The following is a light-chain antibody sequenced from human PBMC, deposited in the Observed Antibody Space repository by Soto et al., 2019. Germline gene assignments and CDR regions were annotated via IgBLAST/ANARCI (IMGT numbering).Light chain of an antibody. CDR1: HDISTY. J-gene: IGKJ4*01. V-gene: IGKV1-9*01. CDR3: QQYNSYSLT. CDR2: EAS. Sequence: DIQLTQSPSLLSASVGDRVTITCRASHDISTYLAWYQQKPGKAPKLMIYEASTLQSGVPSRFSGSGSGTEFTLTISGLLPDDFATYYCQQYNSYSLTFGGGTKVDIK.